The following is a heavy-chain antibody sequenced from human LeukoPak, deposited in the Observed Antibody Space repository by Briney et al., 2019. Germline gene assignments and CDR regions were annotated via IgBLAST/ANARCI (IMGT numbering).Heavy chain of an antibody. CDR2: ISYDGSNK. CDR3: ARDFEAIDY. J-gene: IGHJ4*02. V-gene: IGHV3-30*04. Sequence: GRSLRLSCAASGFTFSSYAVHWVRQAPGKGLEWVAVISYDGSNKYYADSVKGRFTISRDNSKNTLYLQMNSLRAEDTAVYYCARDFEAIDYWGQGTLVTVSS. CDR1: GFTFSSYA.